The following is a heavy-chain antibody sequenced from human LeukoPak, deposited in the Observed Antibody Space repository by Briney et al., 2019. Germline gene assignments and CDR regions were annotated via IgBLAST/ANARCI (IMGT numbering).Heavy chain of an antibody. D-gene: IGHD3-22*01. CDR1: GGSFSGYY. V-gene: IGHV4-34*01. CDR3: ARGLENYYDSSGYYYFGY. J-gene: IGHJ4*02. Sequence: SETLSLTCAVYGGSFSGYYWSWIRQPPGKGLEWIGEINHSGSTNYNPSLKSRVTISVDTSKNQFSLKLSSVTAADTAVYYCARGLENYYDSSGYYYFGYWGQGTLVTVSS. CDR2: INHSGST.